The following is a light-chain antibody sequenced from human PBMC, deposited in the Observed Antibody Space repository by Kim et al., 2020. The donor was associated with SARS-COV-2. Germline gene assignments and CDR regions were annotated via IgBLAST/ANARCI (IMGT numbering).Light chain of an antibody. CDR3: QAWDSSPSWV. V-gene: IGLV3-1*01. J-gene: IGLJ3*02. CDR2: QDN. CDR1: KLGDKY. Sequence: SYELTQPPSVSVSPGQTASITCSGDKLGDKYACWYQQKPGQSPVLVIYQDNKRPSGIPERFSGSNSGNTATLTISGTQAMYEADYYCQAWDSSPSWVFGGGTQLTVL.